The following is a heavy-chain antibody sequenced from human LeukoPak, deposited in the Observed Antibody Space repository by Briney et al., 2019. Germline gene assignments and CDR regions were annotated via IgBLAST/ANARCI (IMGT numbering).Heavy chain of an antibody. D-gene: IGHD5-18*01. J-gene: IGHJ4*02. CDR1: GGSVSGNY. CDR3: ARGREGYPMFDY. Sequence: PSETLSLTCTVSGGSVSGNYWSWIRQPAGKGLEWIGRINTSGSTLYNPSLKSRVTVSHDTSRNRFSLKLYSVTAADTAVYYCARGREGYPMFDYWGRGILVTVSS. CDR2: INTSGST. V-gene: IGHV4-4*07.